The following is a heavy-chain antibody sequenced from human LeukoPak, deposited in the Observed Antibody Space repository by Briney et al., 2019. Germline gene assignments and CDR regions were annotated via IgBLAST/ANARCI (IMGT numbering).Heavy chain of an antibody. CDR2: ISSSSSTI. D-gene: IGHD3-10*01. CDR1: GFTFSSYS. V-gene: IGHV3-48*01. J-gene: IGHJ4*02. Sequence: GGSLRLSCAASGFTFSSYSMNWVRQAPGKGLEWVSYISSSSSTIYYADSVKGRFTISRDNSKNTLYLQMNSLRAEDTAVYYCARDGVWFGEIGYFDYWGQGTLVTVSS. CDR3: ARDGVWFGEIGYFDY.